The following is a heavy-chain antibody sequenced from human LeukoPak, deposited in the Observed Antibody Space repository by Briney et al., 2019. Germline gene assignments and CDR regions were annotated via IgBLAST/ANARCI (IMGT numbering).Heavy chain of an antibody. CDR1: GFTFSSYA. V-gene: IGHV3-30-3*01. CDR3: AGEGSMVRGAVDY. J-gene: IGHJ4*02. Sequence: PGGSLRLSCAASGFTFSSYAMHWVRQAPGKGLEWVAVISYDGSNKYYADSVKGRFTISRDNSKNTLYLQMNSLRAEDTAVYYCAGEGSMVRGAVDYWGQGTLVTVSS. D-gene: IGHD3-10*01. CDR2: ISYDGSNK.